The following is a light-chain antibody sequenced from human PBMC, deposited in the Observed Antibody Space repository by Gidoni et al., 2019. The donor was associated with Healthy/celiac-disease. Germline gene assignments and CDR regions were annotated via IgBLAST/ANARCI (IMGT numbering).Light chain of an antibody. Sequence: SYQLPQPPSVSLSPGQTASITCSGDELGDKYVCWYQQKPGQSPVLVIYQDNRRPSGIPERFSGSNSGNTATLTISGTQAMDEADYYCQAWDSSTGVFGGGTKLTVL. CDR3: QAWDSSTGV. CDR2: QDN. V-gene: IGLV3-1*01. CDR1: ELGDKY. J-gene: IGLJ2*01.